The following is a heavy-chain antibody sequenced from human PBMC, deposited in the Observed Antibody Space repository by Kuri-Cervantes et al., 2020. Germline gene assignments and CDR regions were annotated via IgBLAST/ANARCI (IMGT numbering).Heavy chain of an antibody. CDR2: ISYDGSNK. V-gene: IGHV3-30-3*01. J-gene: IGHJ3*02. D-gene: IGHD3-10*01. CDR3: ARARGLADAFDI. CDR1: GFTFSSYA. Sequence: GGSLRLSCAASGFTFSSYAMHWVRQAPGKGLEWVAVISYDGSNKYYADSVKGRFTISRDNSKNTLYLQMNSLRAEDTAVHYCARARGLADAFDIWGQGAMVTVSS.